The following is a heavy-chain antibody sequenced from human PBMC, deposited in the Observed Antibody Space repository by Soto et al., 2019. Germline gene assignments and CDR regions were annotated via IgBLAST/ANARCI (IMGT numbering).Heavy chain of an antibody. CDR2: IYHSGST. V-gene: IGHV4-38-2*02. CDR1: GYSISSGYY. Sequence: SETLSLTCTVSGYSISSGYYWGWIRQPPGKGLEWIGRIYHSGSTYYNPSLKSRVTISVDTSKNQFSLKLSSVTAADTAVYYCARDSRITIFWGQGTLVTVSS. CDR3: ARDSRITIF. D-gene: IGHD3-9*01. J-gene: IGHJ4*02.